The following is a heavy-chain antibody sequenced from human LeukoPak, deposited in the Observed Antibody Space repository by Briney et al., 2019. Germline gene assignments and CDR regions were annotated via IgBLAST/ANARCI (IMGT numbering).Heavy chain of an antibody. CDR1: GFTFSSYG. CDR3: AKDFFCSGGSCYSKGNLYYGMDV. Sequence: GGSLRLSCAASGFTFSSYGMHWVRQAPGKGLEWVAFIRYDGSNKYYADSVKGRFTISRDNSKNTLYLQMNSLRAEDTAVYYCAKDFFCSGGSCYSKGNLYYGMDVWGQGTTVTVSS. J-gene: IGHJ6*02. CDR2: IRYDGSNK. D-gene: IGHD2-15*01. V-gene: IGHV3-30*02.